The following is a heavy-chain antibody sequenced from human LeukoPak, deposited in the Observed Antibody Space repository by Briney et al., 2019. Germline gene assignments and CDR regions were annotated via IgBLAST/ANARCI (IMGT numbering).Heavy chain of an antibody. J-gene: IGHJ5*02. V-gene: IGHV1-8*03. D-gene: IGHD4-11*01. CDR3: ARGLLSFMRSDYSNYWDNWFNP. CDR2: MNPNSGNT. Sequence: GASVKVSCKASGYTFTSYDINWVRQATGQGLEWMGWMNPNSGNTGYAQKFQGRVTITRNTSISTAYMELSSLGFEDTAVYYCARGLLSFMRSDYSNYWDNWFNPWGQGTLVTVSS. CDR1: GYTFTSYD.